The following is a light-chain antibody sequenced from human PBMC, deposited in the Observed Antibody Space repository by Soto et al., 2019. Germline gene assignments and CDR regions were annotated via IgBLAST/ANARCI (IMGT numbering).Light chain of an antibody. CDR2: AAS. CDR1: QGIRND. Sequence: DIQMTQSPSSLSASVGDRVTITCRASQGIRNDLAWYQQNPEKAPRRLISAASSLQSGVPSRFSGSGSGTEFTLTISSLQPEDFATYYCLQHDRYPRTFGQGTKVE. V-gene: IGKV1-17*01. J-gene: IGKJ1*01. CDR3: LQHDRYPRT.